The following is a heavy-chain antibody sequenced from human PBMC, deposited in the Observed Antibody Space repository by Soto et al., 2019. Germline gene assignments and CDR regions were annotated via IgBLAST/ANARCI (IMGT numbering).Heavy chain of an antibody. D-gene: IGHD5-18*01. CDR1: VASIRGCLSY. Sequence: SEPLAITGPISVASIRGCLSYWGWILRPQVKRIELIGYIYYSGSTYYNPSLKSRVTISVDTSKNQFSLKLSSVTAADTAVYYCAGERDTAMVDLTWGYYYGMDVWGQGTTVTVSS. V-gene: IGHV4-31*03. CDR2: IYYSGST. CDR3: AGERDTAMVDLTWGYYYGMDV. J-gene: IGHJ6*02.